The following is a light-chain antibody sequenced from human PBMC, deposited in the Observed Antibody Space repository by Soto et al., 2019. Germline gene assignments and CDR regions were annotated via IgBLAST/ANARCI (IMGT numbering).Light chain of an antibody. Sequence: EIVMTQSPATLSVSPGERATLSCRASQSVSSNLAWYQQKPGQAPRLLIYGASTRATGIPARFSGSGSGTEFTLTISSLQSEEFAVYYCQQYNNCPPLTFGGGTKVDIK. V-gene: IGKV3-15*01. CDR2: GAS. CDR3: QQYNNCPPLT. J-gene: IGKJ4*01. CDR1: QSVSSN.